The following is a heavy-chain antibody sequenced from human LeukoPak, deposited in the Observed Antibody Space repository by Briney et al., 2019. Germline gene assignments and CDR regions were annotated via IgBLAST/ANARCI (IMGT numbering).Heavy chain of an antibody. J-gene: IGHJ4*02. CDR1: GGSFSGYY. Sequence: SETLSLTYAVYGGSFSGYYWSWIRQPPGKGLKWIGEINYSGSTNYNPSLKSRVTISVDTSKNQFSLKLSSVTAADTAVYYCARGETYYDFWSGYYFPHWGQGTLVTVSS. CDR3: ARGETYYDFWSGYYFPH. V-gene: IGHV4-34*01. D-gene: IGHD3-3*01. CDR2: INYSGST.